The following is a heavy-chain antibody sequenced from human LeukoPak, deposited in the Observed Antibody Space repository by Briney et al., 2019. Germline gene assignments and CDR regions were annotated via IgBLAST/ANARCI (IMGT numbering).Heavy chain of an antibody. V-gene: IGHV3-33*01. CDR2: IWYDGSNK. Sequence: PGGSLRLSCAAPGIPFSSFGMHWLRQAPGKGLEWVAFIWYDGSNKYYADSVKGRFTISRDNSKNTLYLQMNSLTAEDTAVYYCARDCTVTAGPFDPWGGGTLVTVSS. CDR3: ARDCTVTAGPFDP. J-gene: IGHJ5*02. CDR1: GIPFSSFG. D-gene: IGHD2-21*02.